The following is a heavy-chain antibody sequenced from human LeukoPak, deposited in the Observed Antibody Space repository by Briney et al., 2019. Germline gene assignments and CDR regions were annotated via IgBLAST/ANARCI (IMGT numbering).Heavy chain of an antibody. CDR2: IYPGDSDT. Sequence: GESLKISWKSSGYSFNSYWIGWVRQMPGKGLEVMVLIYPGDSDTRYSPSFQGQVTISADKSISTAYLQWSSLKTSDTAMYFCARRYYDSSGYSRHFDYWGQGTLVTVSS. CDR3: ARRYYDSSGYSRHFDY. CDR1: GYSFNSYW. D-gene: IGHD3-22*01. V-gene: IGHV5-51*01. J-gene: IGHJ4*02.